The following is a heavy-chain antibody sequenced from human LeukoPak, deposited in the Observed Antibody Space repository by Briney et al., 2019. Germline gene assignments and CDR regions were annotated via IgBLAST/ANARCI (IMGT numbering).Heavy chain of an antibody. CDR3: ARVGYPYSSGYDPFDY. CDR1: GFTFSNYW. D-gene: IGHD3-22*01. V-gene: IGHV3-7*01. Sequence: GGSLRLSCAASGFTFSNYWMSWVRQAPGKGLEWVAKIKQDGSEKYYVDSVKGRFTISRDNAKNSLYLQMNSLRAEDTAVYYCARVGYPYSSGYDPFDYWGQGTLVTVSS. J-gene: IGHJ4*02. CDR2: IKQDGSEK.